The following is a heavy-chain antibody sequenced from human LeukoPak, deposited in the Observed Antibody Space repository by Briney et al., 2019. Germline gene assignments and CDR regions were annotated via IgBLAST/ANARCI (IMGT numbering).Heavy chain of an antibody. V-gene: IGHV3-53*01. D-gene: IGHD2/OR15-2a*01. Sequence: GGSLRLSCTVSGFTVSSNSMSWVRQAPGKGLEWVSFIYSGGNTHYSDSVKGRFTISRDNSKNTLYLQMNSLRADDTAVYYCAKDSAKKYDDYWGQGTLVTVSS. J-gene: IGHJ4*02. CDR2: IYSGGNT. CDR3: AKDSAKKYDDY. CDR1: GFTVSSNS.